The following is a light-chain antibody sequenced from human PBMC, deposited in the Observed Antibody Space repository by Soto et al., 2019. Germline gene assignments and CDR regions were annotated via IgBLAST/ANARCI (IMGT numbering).Light chain of an antibody. CDR3: QQYDAWPLT. J-gene: IGKJ4*01. CDR1: QSVRRN. CDR2: DAI. Sequence: EIVLTQSPGTLSLSPGERATLSCRASQSVRRNLAWYQQKPGQTPRLLIYDAIIRAPDVPARFSGSWSGTEFTLTINSLQSEDFAVYYCQQYDAWPLTFGGGTKVDIK. V-gene: IGKV3-15*01.